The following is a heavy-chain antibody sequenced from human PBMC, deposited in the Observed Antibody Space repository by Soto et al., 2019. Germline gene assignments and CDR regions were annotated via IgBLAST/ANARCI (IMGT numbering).Heavy chain of an antibody. Sequence: SETLSLTCTVSGGSISSSSYYWGWIRQPPGKGLEWIGSIYYSGSTYYNPSLKSRVTISVDTSKNQFSLKLSSVTAADPAVYYCAAGVAAGTFDYWGQGTLVTVSS. CDR2: IYYSGST. J-gene: IGHJ4*02. V-gene: IGHV4-39*01. CDR1: GGSISSSSYY. D-gene: IGHD6-13*01. CDR3: AAGVAAGTFDY.